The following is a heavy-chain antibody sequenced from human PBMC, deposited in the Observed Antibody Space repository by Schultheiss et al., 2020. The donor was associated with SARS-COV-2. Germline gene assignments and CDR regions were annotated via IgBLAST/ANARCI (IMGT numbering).Heavy chain of an antibody. V-gene: IGHV3-23*01. CDR1: GFTFKRHF. Sequence: GGSLRLSCAASGFTFKRHFMNWVRQAPGKGLEWVSSITSSSSNTYYADSVKGRFTISRDNSKNTLYLQMNSLRAEDTAVYYCAKDHPYYDYWGQGTLVTVSS. CDR3: AKDHPYYDY. CDR2: ITSSSSNT. J-gene: IGHJ4*02.